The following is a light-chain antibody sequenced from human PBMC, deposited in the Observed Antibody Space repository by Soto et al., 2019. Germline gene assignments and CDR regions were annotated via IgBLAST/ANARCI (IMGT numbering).Light chain of an antibody. Sequence: QCALTQPASLSGSPGQSITISCTGTISDIGSYDLVSWYQQHPGTAPKLIIYEVTKRPSGVSTRFSGSKSGNTASLTISGLQAVDEADYYCCSFADFTYVFGTGTKVTVL. V-gene: IGLV2-23*02. J-gene: IGLJ1*01. CDR2: EVT. CDR1: ISDIGSYDL. CDR3: CSFADFTYV.